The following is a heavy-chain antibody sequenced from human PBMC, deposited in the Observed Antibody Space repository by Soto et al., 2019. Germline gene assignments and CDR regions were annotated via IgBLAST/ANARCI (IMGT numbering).Heavy chain of an antibody. D-gene: IGHD5-18*01. CDR2: INPNSGGT. Sequence: ASVKVSCKASGYTFTGYYMHWVRQAPGQGLEWMGWINPNSGGTNYAQKFQGWVTMTRDTSISTAYMELSRLRSDDTAVYYCATGYSDGYGGRMDVWGQETTVTVSS. J-gene: IGHJ6*02. V-gene: IGHV1-2*04. CDR3: ATGYSDGYGGRMDV. CDR1: GYTFTGYY.